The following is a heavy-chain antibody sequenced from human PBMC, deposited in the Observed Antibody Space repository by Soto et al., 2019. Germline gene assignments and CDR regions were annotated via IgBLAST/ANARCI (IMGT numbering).Heavy chain of an antibody. J-gene: IGHJ6*02. V-gene: IGHV3-23*01. D-gene: IGHD6-13*01. CDR2: ISGSGGST. CDR3: AKFREQQLVRYYYYYGMDV. CDR1: GFTFSSYA. Sequence: PGGSLRLSCAASGFTFSSYAMSWVRQAPGKGLEWVSAISGSGGSTYYADSVKGRFTISRDNSKNTLYLQMNSLRAEDTAVYYCAKFREQQLVRYYYYYGMDVWGQGTTVTVSS.